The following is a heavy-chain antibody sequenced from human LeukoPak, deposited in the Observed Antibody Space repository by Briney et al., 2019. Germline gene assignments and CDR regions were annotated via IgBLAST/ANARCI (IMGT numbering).Heavy chain of an antibody. J-gene: IGHJ4*02. D-gene: IGHD2-2*02. Sequence: GGSLKLSCAATGFTFSSYAMSWVRQAPGKGLEWVSSISGSGGSTYYADSVKGRFTISRDNAKNSLYLQMNSLRAEDMALYYCAKASEAAIRYGYINYWGQGTLVTVSS. V-gene: IGHV3-23*01. CDR2: ISGSGGST. CDR1: GFTFSSYA. CDR3: AKASEAAIRYGYINY.